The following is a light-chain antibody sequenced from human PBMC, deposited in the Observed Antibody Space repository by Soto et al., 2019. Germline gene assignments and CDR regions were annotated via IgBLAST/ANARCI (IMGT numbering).Light chain of an antibody. J-gene: IGLJ2*01. Sequence: QSVLTQPASVSGSPGQSITISCTGTSSDVGGYNFVSWYQQRPGKAPKLLISEVNNRPSGVSIRFSGSKSGYTASLTISGLQAEDEADYYCTSYTDSSTLLFGGGTKLTVL. CDR2: EVN. V-gene: IGLV2-14*01. CDR3: TSYTDSSTLL. CDR1: SSDVGGYNF.